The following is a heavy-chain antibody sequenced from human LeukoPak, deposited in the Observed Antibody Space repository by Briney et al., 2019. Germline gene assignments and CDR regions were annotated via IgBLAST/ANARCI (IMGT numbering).Heavy chain of an antibody. Sequence: PGGSLRLSCAASGFTFSSYAMSWVRQAPGKGLEWVSAISGSGGSTYYADSVKGRFTISRDNSKNTLYLQMNSLRAEVTAVYYCAKGTYYYGSGSHHFDYWGQGTLVTVSS. V-gene: IGHV3-23*01. D-gene: IGHD3-10*01. J-gene: IGHJ4*02. CDR2: ISGSGGST. CDR3: AKGTYYYGSGSHHFDY. CDR1: GFTFSSYA.